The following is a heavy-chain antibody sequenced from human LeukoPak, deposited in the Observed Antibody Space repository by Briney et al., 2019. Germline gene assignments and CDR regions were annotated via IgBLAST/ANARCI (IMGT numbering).Heavy chain of an antibody. V-gene: IGHV3-30*18. CDR2: ISYDGSNK. D-gene: IGHD6-13*01. Sequence: GGSLRLSCAASGFTFSSYGMHWVRQAPGKGLEWVAVISYDGSNKYYADSVKGRFTISRDNSKNTLYLQMNSLRAEDTAVYYCPKNFPAYSSSWYYFDYWGQGTLVTVSS. CDR1: GFTFSSYG. J-gene: IGHJ4*02. CDR3: PKNFPAYSSSWYYFDY.